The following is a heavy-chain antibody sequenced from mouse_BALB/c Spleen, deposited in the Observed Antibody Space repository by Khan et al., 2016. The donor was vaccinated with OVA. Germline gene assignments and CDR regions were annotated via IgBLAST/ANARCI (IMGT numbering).Heavy chain of an antibody. CDR3: ASGFEGFYVMND. CDR2: ISTYHGNT. CDR1: GYTFSDYA. Sequence: QVQLKESGPELVRPGASVKISCKGSGYTFSDYAMHWVKQSHSKSLEWIGVISTYHGNTNYNQKFKGKATMTVDKSSSTAYMELARLTSEDSAIYYCASGFEGFYVMNDWGEGTSVTVSS. J-gene: IGHJ4*01. V-gene: IGHV1S137*01.